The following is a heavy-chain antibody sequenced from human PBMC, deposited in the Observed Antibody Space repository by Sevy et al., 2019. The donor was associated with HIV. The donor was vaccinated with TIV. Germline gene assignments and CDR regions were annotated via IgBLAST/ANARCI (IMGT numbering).Heavy chain of an antibody. CDR1: GGTFSSYA. Sequence: ASVKVSCKASGGTFSSYAISWVRQAPGQGLEWMGGIIPIFGTANYAQKFQGRVTITADESTSTAYMELSSLRSEDKAVYYCARFGGRYYGSGSYYNFDYWGQGTLVTVSS. CDR2: IIPIFGTA. D-gene: IGHD3-10*01. CDR3: ARFGGRYYGSGSYYNFDY. V-gene: IGHV1-69*13. J-gene: IGHJ4*02.